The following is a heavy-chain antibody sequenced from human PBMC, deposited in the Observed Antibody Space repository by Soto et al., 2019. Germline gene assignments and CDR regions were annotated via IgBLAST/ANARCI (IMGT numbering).Heavy chain of an antibody. CDR2: IYYSGTT. J-gene: IGHJ5*02. D-gene: IGHD3-9*01. V-gene: IGHV4-61*08. Sequence: SETLSLTCTVSGGSISSGDYYWSWIRQPPGKGLEWIGYIYYSGTTNYNPSLKSRVTITRDTSKNQFSLKVTSVTAADTAVYYCARDQYDILTGYDWFDPWGQGTLVTVSS. CDR1: GGSISSGDYY. CDR3: ARDQYDILTGYDWFDP.